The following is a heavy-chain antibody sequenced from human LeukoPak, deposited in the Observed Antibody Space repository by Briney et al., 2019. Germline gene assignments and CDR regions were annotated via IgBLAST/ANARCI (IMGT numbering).Heavy chain of an antibody. CDR2: IYYRGST. V-gene: IGHV4-59*01. CDR1: GGSISSYY. D-gene: IGHD6-6*01. J-gene: IGHJ4*02. CDR3: ARDSPISSGISDF. Sequence: PLETLSLTCTVSGGSISSYYWNWIRQPPGKGLEWIGNIYYRGSTNYNPSLKSRVTISVDTSKNQFSLKLTSVTAADTAVYYCARDSPISSGISDFWGQGTLITVSS.